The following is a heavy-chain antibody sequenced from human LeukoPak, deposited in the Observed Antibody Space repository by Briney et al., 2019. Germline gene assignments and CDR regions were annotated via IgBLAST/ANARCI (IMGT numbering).Heavy chain of an antibody. Sequence: GSSVKVSFKSSGGTFSSYAISWVRQAPGQGLEWMGRIIPIFGTANYAQKFQGRVTITTDESTSTAYMELSSLRSEDTAVYYCARMVLASNWYFDLWGRGTLVTVSS. V-gene: IGHV1-69*05. CDR2: IIPIFGTA. CDR3: ARMVLASNWYFDL. D-gene: IGHD2-15*01. CDR1: GGTFSSYA. J-gene: IGHJ2*01.